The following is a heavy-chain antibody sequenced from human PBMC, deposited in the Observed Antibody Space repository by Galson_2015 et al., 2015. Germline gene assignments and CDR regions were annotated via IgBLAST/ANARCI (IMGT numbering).Heavy chain of an antibody. CDR1: GGSISSGGYY. Sequence: TLSLTCTVSGGSISSGGYYWSWIRPHPGKGLEWIGYIYYSGSTYYNPSLKSRVTISVDTSKNQFSLKLSSVTAADTAVYYCARVRALLREVVDAFDIWGQGTTVTVSS. CDR3: ARVRALLREVVDAFDI. J-gene: IGHJ3*02. CDR2: IYYSGST. D-gene: IGHD3-10*01. V-gene: IGHV4-31*03.